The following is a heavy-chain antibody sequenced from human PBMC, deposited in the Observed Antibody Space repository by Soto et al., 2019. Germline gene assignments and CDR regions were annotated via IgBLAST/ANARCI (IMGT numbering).Heavy chain of an antibody. J-gene: IGHJ4*02. V-gene: IGHV3-33*01. CDR2: IWSDGSVE. CDR1: GFNFGRYG. Sequence: PGGSLRLSCAASGFNFGRYGMHWVRQAPGKGLEWVAGIWSDGSVEHYADSVRGRFTISRDNSRNTLYLIMNNLRAEDTAVYYCARDPKLLLEFYFDCWGQGTLVTVSS. CDR3: ARDPKLLLEFYFDC. D-gene: IGHD3-22*01.